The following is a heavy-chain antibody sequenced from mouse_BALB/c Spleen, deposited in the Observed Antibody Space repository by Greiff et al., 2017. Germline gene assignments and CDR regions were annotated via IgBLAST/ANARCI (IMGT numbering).Heavy chain of an antibody. J-gene: IGHJ3*01. CDR3: ARQGIYYDYDGWFAY. Sequence: VQLKQSGAELVKPGASVKLSCTASGFNIKDTYMHWVKQRPEQGLGWIGRIDPANGNTKYDPKFQGKATITADTSSNTAYLQLSSLTSEDTAVYYCARQGIYYDYDGWFAYWGQGTLVTVSA. CDR2: IDPANGNT. D-gene: IGHD2-4*01. CDR1: GFNIKDTY. V-gene: IGHV14-3*02.